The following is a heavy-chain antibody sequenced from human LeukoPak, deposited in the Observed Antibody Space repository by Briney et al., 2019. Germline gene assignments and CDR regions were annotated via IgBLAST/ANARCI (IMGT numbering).Heavy chain of an antibody. Sequence: GASVKVSCQASGGTFSSYAISWVRQAPGQGLEWMGGVIPIFGTANYAQRFQGRVTITADKSTSTAYMELSSLRSDDMAVYYCTLYNYWGQGTLVTVSS. CDR3: TLYNY. D-gene: IGHD2-2*02. J-gene: IGHJ4*02. CDR2: VIPIFGTA. V-gene: IGHV1-69*06. CDR1: GGTFSSYA.